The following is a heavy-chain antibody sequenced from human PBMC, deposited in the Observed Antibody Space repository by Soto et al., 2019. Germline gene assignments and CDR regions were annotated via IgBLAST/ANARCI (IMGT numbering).Heavy chain of an antibody. V-gene: IGHV3-23*01. D-gene: IGHD4-17*01. CDR2: ISGSGDST. Sequence: GGSLRLSCAASGFTFSSYSMNWVRQAPGKGLEWVSTISGSGDSTYYADSVKGRFSISRDNYKNTVSLQMNSLRAENTAVYFCARVWERTVTTRNSFYGIDVWGRGTKVTVYS. CDR1: GFTFSSYS. CDR3: ARVWERTVTTRNSFYGIDV. J-gene: IGHJ6*02.